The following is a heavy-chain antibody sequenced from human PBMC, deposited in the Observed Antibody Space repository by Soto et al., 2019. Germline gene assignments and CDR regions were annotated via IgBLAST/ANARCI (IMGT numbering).Heavy chain of an antibody. CDR1: GFPFITYG. V-gene: IGHV3-74*01. CDR3: ARRGQVGSGLAY. D-gene: IGHD1-26*01. CDR2: INTDGSST. Sequence: EVQLVESGGGLVQPGGSLRLSCAASGFPFITYGVHWFGQPPGKGLVWVSRINTDGSSTSYADSVKGRFTISRDNAKNTLYLQMNSLRAEDTAVYYCARRGQVGSGLAYWGQGTLVTVSS. J-gene: IGHJ4*02.